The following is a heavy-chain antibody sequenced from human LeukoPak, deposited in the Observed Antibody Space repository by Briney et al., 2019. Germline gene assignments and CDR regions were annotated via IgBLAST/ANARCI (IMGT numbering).Heavy chain of an antibody. D-gene: IGHD2-8*02. Sequence: GGSLRLSCVASGFTFSIYSMNRVRQAPGKGLEWVASISSTSRHIHYVDSGQGRFTIPRDNTKNSLYLQMNSLRAEDTAVYYCARDVSGRHPADYFDNWGQGTLVTVSS. V-gene: IGHV3-21*01. J-gene: IGHJ4*02. CDR2: ISSTSRHI. CDR3: ARDVSGRHPADYFDN. CDR1: GFTFSIYS.